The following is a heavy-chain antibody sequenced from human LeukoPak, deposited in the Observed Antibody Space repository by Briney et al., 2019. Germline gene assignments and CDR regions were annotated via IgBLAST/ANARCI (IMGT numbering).Heavy chain of an antibody. CDR1: GFTFSSYA. CDR2: ISYDGSNK. V-gene: IGHV3-30-3*01. J-gene: IGHJ4*02. Sequence: GGSLRLSCAASGFTFSSYAMHWVRQAPGKGLEWVAVISYDGSNKYYADSVKGRFTISGDNSKNTLYLQVNSLRAEDTAVYYCARGGQRGSYFLGWYYFDYWGQGTLVTVSS. CDR3: ARGGQRGSYFLGWYYFDY. D-gene: IGHD1-26*01.